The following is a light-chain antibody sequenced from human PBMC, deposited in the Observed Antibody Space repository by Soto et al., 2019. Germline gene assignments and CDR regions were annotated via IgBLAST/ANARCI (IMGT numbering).Light chain of an antibody. J-gene: IGKJ4*01. V-gene: IGKV1-9*01. CDR1: QGISSY. CDR3: QQYNNWPLT. CDR2: AAS. Sequence: DIQLTQSPSFLSASVGDRVTITCRASQGISSYLAWFQQKPGKAPKVLIYAASILQGGVPARFSGSGSGTEFSLTISSLQSEDFAVYYCQQYNNWPLTFGGGTKVESK.